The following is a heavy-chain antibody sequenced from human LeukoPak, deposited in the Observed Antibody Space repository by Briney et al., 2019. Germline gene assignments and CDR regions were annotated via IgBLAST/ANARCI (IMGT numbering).Heavy chain of an antibody. D-gene: IGHD1-26*01. CDR1: GFTVSSNY. CDR3: ARVWGSGSYYSYYYMDV. Sequence: GGSLRLSCAASGFTVSSNYMSWVRQAPGKGLEWVSVIYSGGSTYYADSVKGRFTISRDNSKNTLYLQMNSLRAEDTAVYYCARVWGSGSYYSYYYMDVWGKGTTVTIFS. J-gene: IGHJ6*03. CDR2: IYSGGST. V-gene: IGHV3-66*01.